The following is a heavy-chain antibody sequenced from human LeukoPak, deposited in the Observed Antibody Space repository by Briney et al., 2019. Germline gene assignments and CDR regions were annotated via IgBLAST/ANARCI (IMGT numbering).Heavy chain of an antibody. V-gene: IGHV1-3*01. CDR3: ARDQRLRGSSSWYPVGY. D-gene: IGHD6-13*01. J-gene: IGHJ4*02. Sequence: GASVKVSCKASGYTFTSYAMHWVRQAPGQRLEWMGWINAGNGNTKYSQKFQGRVTITRDTSASTAYMELSSLRSEDTAVYYCARDQRLRGSSSWYPVGYWGQGTLVTVSS. CDR1: GYTFTSYA. CDR2: INAGNGNT.